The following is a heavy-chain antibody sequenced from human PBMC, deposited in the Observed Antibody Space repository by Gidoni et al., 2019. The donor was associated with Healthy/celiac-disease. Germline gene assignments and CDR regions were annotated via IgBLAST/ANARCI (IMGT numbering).Heavy chain of an antibody. CDR1: GYSFTSYW. J-gene: IGHJ3*02. CDR3: ASPQNSGYGVIDAFDI. V-gene: IGHV5-51*01. CDR2: IYPGDSDT. D-gene: IGHD5-12*01. Sequence: EVQLVQSGAAVKKPGESLKISCKGSGYSFTSYWIGWVRQMPGKGLEWMGIIYPGDSDTRYSPSCQGQVTISADKSISTAYLQWSSLKASDTAMYYCASPQNSGYGVIDAFDIWGQGTMVTVSS.